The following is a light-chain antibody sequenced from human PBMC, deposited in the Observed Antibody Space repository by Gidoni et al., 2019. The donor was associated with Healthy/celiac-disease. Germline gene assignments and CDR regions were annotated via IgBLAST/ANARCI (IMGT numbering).Light chain of an antibody. CDR3: QQFNSYPRRST. Sequence: AIQLTQSPSSLSASVGDRVTITCRASQGISSALAWYQQKPGKAPKLLIYDASSLESGVPSRFSGSGSGTDFTLTISSLQPEDFATYYCQQFNSYPRRSTFXGXTKVEIK. V-gene: IGKV1-13*02. CDR1: QGISSA. CDR2: DAS. J-gene: IGKJ4*01.